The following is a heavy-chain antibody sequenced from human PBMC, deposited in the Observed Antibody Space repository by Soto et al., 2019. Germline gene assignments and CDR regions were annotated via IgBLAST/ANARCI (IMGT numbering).Heavy chain of an antibody. CDR2: ISGSGEST. CDR3: AREVWDIVVVPAADYGDPYKYYFDY. V-gene: IGHV3-23*01. Sequence: PGGSLRLCCAASGFGFSSFAMSWVRQAPGKGLEWVSSISGSGESTYYADSVKGRFTISRDSAKNTLYLQMNSLRAEDTAVYYCAREVWDIVVVPAADYGDPYKYYFDYWGQGTLVTVSA. CDR1: GFGFSSFA. J-gene: IGHJ4*02. D-gene: IGHD2-2*01.